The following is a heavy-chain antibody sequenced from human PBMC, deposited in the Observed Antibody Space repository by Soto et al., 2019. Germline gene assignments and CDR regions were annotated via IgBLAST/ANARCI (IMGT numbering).Heavy chain of an antibody. CDR1: GFRISNYF. V-gene: IGHV3-7*03. J-gene: IGHJ6*02. CDR2: IKEDGSEK. CDR3: ARPRFRGMDV. D-gene: IGHD3-10*01. Sequence: PGGSLRLSCVGSGFRISNYFMCWVRQAPGKGLEWVANIKEDGSEKYYVESVKGRFTISRDNAKNSLYLQVNSLRDEDTAVYYCARPRFRGMDVWGQGTTVTVSS.